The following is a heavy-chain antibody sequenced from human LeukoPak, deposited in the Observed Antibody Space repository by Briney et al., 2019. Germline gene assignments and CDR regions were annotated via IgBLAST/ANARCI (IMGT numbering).Heavy chain of an antibody. J-gene: IGHJ4*02. CDR3: AKTERPYDFWGGPSDY. D-gene: IGHD3-3*01. Sequence: GGSLRLSCAASGFTFSSYAMHWVRQAPGKGLEWVAVISYDGSNKYYADSVKGRFTISRDNSKNTLYLQMNSLRAEDTAVYYCAKTERPYDFWGGPSDYWGQGTLVTVSS. CDR1: GFTFSSYA. V-gene: IGHV3-30-3*02. CDR2: ISYDGSNK.